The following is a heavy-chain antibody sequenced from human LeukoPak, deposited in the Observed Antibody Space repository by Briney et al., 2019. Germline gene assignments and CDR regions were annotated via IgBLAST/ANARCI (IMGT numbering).Heavy chain of an antibody. CDR3: AREEVEVPATHYHGMGV. D-gene: IGHD2-15*01. CDR2: TYYGSKWYN. Sequence: SRTLSLTCAISGDRVSSNSAAWNWIRQSPSRGLEWLGRTYYGSKWYNDYAGSVKSRIIINADTSKNHFSLQLKSVTPEDTAVYYCAREEVEVPATHYHGMGVWGQGTTVTVSS. J-gene: IGHJ6*02. CDR1: GDRVSSNSAA. V-gene: IGHV6-1*01.